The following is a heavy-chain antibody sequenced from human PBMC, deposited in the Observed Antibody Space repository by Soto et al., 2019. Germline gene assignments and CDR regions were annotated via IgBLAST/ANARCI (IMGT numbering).Heavy chain of an antibody. J-gene: IGHJ3*02. CDR1: GGSFSGYY. CDR2: INHSGST. Sequence: LSLTCAVYGGSFSGYYFSWIRQPRGKGLEWIGEINHSGSTNYNPSLKSRVTISVDTSKNQFSLKVSSVTAADTAVYYCARGREQWLVDAFDIWGQGTMVTVSS. D-gene: IGHD6-19*01. CDR3: ARGREQWLVDAFDI. V-gene: IGHV4-34*01.